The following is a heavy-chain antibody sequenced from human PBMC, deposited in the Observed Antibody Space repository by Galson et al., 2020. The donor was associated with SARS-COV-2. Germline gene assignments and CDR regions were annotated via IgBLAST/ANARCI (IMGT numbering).Heavy chain of an antibody. CDR2: IWYDGRNK. CDR1: GFTFSSYG. CDR3: ARDLIAAAGGYGMDV. Sequence: GGSLRLSCAASGFTFSSYGMHWVRQAPGKGLEWVAVIWYDGRNKYYADSVKGRFTISRDNSKNTLYLQMNSLRAEDTAVYYCARDLIAAAGGYGMDVWGQGTTVTVSS. V-gene: IGHV3-33*01. D-gene: IGHD6-13*01. J-gene: IGHJ6*02.